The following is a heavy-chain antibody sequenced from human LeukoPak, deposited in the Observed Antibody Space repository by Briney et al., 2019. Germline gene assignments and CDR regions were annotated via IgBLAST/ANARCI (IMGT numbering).Heavy chain of an antibody. D-gene: IGHD5-12*01. CDR2: ISGSGGTT. CDR3: AKGDVVTAIFPLDY. Sequence: GGSLRLSCAASGFTFSSYAMSWVRQAPGKGLEWVSGISGSGGTTYYADSVQGRFTISRDNSKKALFLQMSSLRAEDTAVYYCAKGDVVTAIFPLDYWGQGTLVIVSS. CDR1: GFTFSSYA. J-gene: IGHJ4*02. V-gene: IGHV3-23*01.